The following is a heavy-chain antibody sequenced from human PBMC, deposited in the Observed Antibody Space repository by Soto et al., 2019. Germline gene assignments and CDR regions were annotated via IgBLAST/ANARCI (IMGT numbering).Heavy chain of an antibody. CDR2: ISSSSTYI. J-gene: IGHJ3*02. V-gene: IGHV3-21*01. D-gene: IGHD3-16*01. Sequence: EVQLVESGGGLVKPGGSLRLSCAASGFTFSSYTLNWVRQAPGKGLEWVSSISSSSTYIYYADSLKGRFTISRDNGKNSLYLQMNSLRAEDTAVYYCARARVGLGEGFDIWGQGTVVTVSS. CDR1: GFTFSSYT. CDR3: ARARVGLGEGFDI.